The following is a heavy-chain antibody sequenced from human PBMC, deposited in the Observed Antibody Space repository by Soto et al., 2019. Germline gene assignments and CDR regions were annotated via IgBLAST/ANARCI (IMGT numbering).Heavy chain of an antibody. D-gene: IGHD5-12*01. CDR1: GYTFTAYF. V-gene: IGHV1-2*02. CDR3: ARGTSGYGTLFDY. J-gene: IGHJ4*02. Sequence: QVQMVQSGAEVKNPGASVKVSCRASGYTFTAYFLHWVRQAPGQGPEWMAWINPGSGRTNHEQKFQGRVTVTWDSSINTVYMELRGLRSDDSAEYFCARGTSGYGTLFDYWGQGTLVTVSS. CDR2: INPGSGRT.